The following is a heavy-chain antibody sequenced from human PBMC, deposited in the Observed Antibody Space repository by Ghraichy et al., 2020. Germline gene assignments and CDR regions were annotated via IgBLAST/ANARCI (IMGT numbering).Heavy chain of an antibody. Sequence: ASVKVSCKASGYTFTDYYIHWVRQAPGRGLEWMGWINPRDGDTNFAQKFQGRVTMTRDTSISTAYMELRRLQYDDTAVYYCVRNAVYHLYYWDLGTLVSVSS. D-gene: IGHD3-16*01. J-gene: IGHJ4*02. V-gene: IGHV1-2*02. CDR1: GYTFTDYY. CDR3: VRNAVYHLYY. CDR2: INPRDGDT.